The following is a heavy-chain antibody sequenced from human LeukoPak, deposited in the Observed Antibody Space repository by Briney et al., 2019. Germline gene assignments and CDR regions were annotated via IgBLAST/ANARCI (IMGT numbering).Heavy chain of an antibody. Sequence: GASVKVSCKASGYTFTSYDINWVRQATGQGLEWMGWMNPNSGNTGYAQKFQGRVTMTRNTSISTAYMELSSLRSEDTAMYYCARSRISRSMIVVVPRYYYGMDVWGQGTTVTVSS. CDR3: ARSRISRSMIVVVPRYYYGMDV. D-gene: IGHD3-22*01. J-gene: IGHJ6*02. V-gene: IGHV1-8*01. CDR2: MNPNSGNT. CDR1: GYTFTSYD.